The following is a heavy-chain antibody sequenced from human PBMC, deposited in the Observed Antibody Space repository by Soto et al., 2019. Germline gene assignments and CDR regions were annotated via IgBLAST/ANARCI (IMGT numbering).Heavy chain of an antibody. CDR3: ARKDYYGSGSYHFDY. D-gene: IGHD3-10*01. Sequence: QVQLVQSGAEVKKPGASVKVSCKASGYTFTSYAMHWVRQAPGQRLEWMGWINAGNGDTGYSQNFQGRVTITRDTSASTAYMELSGLRYEDTAVYYCARKDYYGSGSYHFDYWGQGTLVTVSS. V-gene: IGHV1-3*01. CDR1: GYTFTSYA. CDR2: INAGNGDT. J-gene: IGHJ4*02.